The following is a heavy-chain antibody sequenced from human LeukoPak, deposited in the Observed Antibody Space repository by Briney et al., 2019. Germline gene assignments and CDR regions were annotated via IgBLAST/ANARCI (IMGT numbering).Heavy chain of an antibody. CDR2: IYYSGST. Sequence: PSETLSLTCTVSGGSISNYYWSWIRQPPGKGLEWIGYIYYSGSTNYNPSLKSRVTISVDTSKNQFSLELSSVTAADTAVYYCARGGSYYYNWFDPWGQGTLVTVSS. D-gene: IGHD1-26*01. J-gene: IGHJ5*02. V-gene: IGHV4-59*01. CDR3: ARGGSYYYNWFDP. CDR1: GGSISNYY.